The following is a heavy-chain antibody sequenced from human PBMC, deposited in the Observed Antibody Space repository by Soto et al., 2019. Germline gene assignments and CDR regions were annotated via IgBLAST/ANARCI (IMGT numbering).Heavy chain of an antibody. Sequence: QITLKASGPTLVKPTQPLTLTCTFSVFSLSTSGECVCWIRQPPGKALAWLALIYWDDDKRYSPSLKSRLTITQDNSKHQVVLTMTTVDPVDSDTYYCAHSPSAGYNLFDYWGQGTLVTVSS. CDR2: IYWDDDK. J-gene: IGHJ4*02. CDR1: VFSLSTSGEC. V-gene: IGHV2-5*02. CDR3: AHSPSAGYNLFDY. D-gene: IGHD5-12*01.